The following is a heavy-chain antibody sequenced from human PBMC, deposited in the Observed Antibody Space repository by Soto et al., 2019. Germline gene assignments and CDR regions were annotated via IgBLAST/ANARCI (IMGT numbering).Heavy chain of an antibody. Sequence: GGSLRLSCAASGFTVSSNYMNWVRQAPGKGLEWVSVIYSGGSTYYADSVKDRFTISRDDSKNTLYLQMNSLRAEDTAVYYCCCSSAWYQLGGFWGQGTLVTVSS. CDR2: IYSGGST. J-gene: IGHJ4*02. CDR1: GFTVSSNY. D-gene: IGHD6-19*01. CDR3: CCSSAWYQLGGF. V-gene: IGHV3-53*01.